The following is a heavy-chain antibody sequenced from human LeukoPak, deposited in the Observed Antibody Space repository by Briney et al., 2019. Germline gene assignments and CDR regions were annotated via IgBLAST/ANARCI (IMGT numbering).Heavy chain of an antibody. CDR2: IHRSGST. J-gene: IGHJ4*02. CDR1: GFSISRGFH. Sequence: SETLSLTCSVSGFSISRGFHWGWVRQPPGKGLEWIGCIHRSGSTYYNPSLMSRVTMSVDTSKNYLSLTLRSVTAADTAVYYCTRVNWINDYWGQGALVTVSS. CDR3: TRVNWINDY. V-gene: IGHV4-38-2*02. D-gene: IGHD1-1*01.